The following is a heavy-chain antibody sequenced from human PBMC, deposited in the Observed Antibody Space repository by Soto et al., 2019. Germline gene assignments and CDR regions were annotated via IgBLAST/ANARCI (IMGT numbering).Heavy chain of an antibody. CDR3: AKDQASGQGSFDS. V-gene: IGHV3-30*02. J-gene: IGHJ4*02. Sequence: GGSLRLSCATSGFTFSNYGIHWVRQAPGKGLEWVAVKWFFASGGNEYYADSVKGRFTISRDNSKNTLFLQMNSLRADDTAVYYCAKDQASGQGSFDSWGQGTLVTVSS. CDR2: KWFFASGGNE. CDR1: GFTFSNYG.